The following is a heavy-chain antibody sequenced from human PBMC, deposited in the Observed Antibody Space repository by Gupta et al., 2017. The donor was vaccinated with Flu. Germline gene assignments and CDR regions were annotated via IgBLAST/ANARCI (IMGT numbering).Heavy chain of an antibody. CDR1: GYTFTSYY. CDR3: ARDGEVRGGNPYAFDI. D-gene: IGHD3-10*01. CDR2: INPSGGST. Sequence: QVQLVQSGAEVKKPGASVKVSCKASGYTFTSYYMHWVRQAPGQGLEWMGIINPSGGSTSYAQKFQGRVTMTRDTSTSTVYMELSSLRSEDTAVYYCARDGEVRGGNPYAFDIWGQGTMVTVSS. V-gene: IGHV1-46*01. J-gene: IGHJ3*02.